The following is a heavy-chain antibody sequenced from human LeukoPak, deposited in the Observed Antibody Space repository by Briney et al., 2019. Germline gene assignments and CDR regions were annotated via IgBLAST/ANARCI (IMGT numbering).Heavy chain of an antibody. D-gene: IGHD3-10*01. Sequence: GGSLRLSCAASGFSFNIYALSWVRQAPGKGLEWLSAISGRGGSTYYADSVKGRFTISRDNSKSTLYLQMSSLRAEDTAVYYCAKDVKYGSGSYSLYGMDVWGQGTTVTVSS. CDR1: GFSFNIYA. CDR3: AKDVKYGSGSYSLYGMDV. J-gene: IGHJ6*02. V-gene: IGHV3-23*01. CDR2: ISGRGGST.